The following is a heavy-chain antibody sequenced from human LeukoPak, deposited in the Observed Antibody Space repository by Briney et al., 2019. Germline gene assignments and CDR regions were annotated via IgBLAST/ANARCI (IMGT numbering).Heavy chain of an antibody. Sequence: ASVKVSCKVSGYTLTELSMHWVRQAPGKGLEWMGGFDPEDGETIYAQKFQGRVTMTEDTSTDTAYMELSSLRSEDTAVYYCATGYADDNWFDPWGQETLVTVSS. CDR2: FDPEDGET. J-gene: IGHJ5*02. V-gene: IGHV1-24*01. CDR1: GYTLTELS. D-gene: IGHD1-1*01. CDR3: ATGYADDNWFDP.